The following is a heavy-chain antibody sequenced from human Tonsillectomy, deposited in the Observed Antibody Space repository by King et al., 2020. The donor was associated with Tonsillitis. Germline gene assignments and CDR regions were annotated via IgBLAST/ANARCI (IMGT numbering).Heavy chain of an antibody. Sequence: VQLVESGGGVVQPGRSLRLSCAASGFTFSSYGMHWVRQAPGKGLELVAVISYDGSNKYYADSVKGRFTISRDNSKNTLYLQMNSLRAEDTAVYYCARERDDYGDSGYFDLWGRGTLVTVSS. CDR3: ARERDDYGDSGYFDL. CDR1: GFTFSSYG. D-gene: IGHD4-17*01. CDR2: ISYDGSNK. V-gene: IGHV3-33*05. J-gene: IGHJ2*01.